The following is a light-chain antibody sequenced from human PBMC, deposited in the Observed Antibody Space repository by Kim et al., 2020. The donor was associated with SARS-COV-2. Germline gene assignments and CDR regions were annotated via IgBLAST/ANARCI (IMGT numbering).Light chain of an antibody. V-gene: IGLV3-1*01. CDR3: QAWDSSTGV. CDR2: QES. Sequence: VSQGQTARITGSGDKLGDKYACWYQQKPGQSPVLVIYQESKRPSGIPERFSGSNSGNTATLTISGTQAMDEADYYCQAWDSSTGVFGGGTKVTVL. J-gene: IGLJ3*02. CDR1: KLGDKY.